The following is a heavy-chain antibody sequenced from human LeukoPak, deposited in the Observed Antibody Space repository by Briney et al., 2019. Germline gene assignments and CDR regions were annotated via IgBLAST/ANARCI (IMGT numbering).Heavy chain of an antibody. D-gene: IGHD3-3*01. V-gene: IGHV4-59*12. J-gene: IGHJ4*02. CDR2: IYYSGST. CDR1: GGSISSYY. Sequence: SETLSLTCTVSGGSISSYYWSWIRQPPGKGLEWIGYIYYSGSTNYNPSLKSRVTISVDTSKNQFSLKLSSVTAADTAVYYCARSAHTSYDFWSGYYFDYWGQGTLVTVSS. CDR3: ARSAHTSYDFWSGYYFDY.